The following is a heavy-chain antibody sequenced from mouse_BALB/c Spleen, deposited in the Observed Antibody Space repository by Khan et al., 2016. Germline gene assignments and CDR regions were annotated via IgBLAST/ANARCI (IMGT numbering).Heavy chain of an antibody. CDR2: ISYSGST. D-gene: IGHD1-1*01. J-gene: IGHJ1*01. V-gene: IGHV3-2*02. Sequence: EVQLVETGPGLVKPSQSLSLTCTVTGYSITSDYAWNWIRQFPGNKLEWMGYISYSGSTSYNPSLKSRISITRDTSKNQFFLQLNSVTTEDTATYYWATTTVVATKYFDVWGAGTTVTVSS. CDR3: ATTTVVATKYFDV. CDR1: GYSITSDYA.